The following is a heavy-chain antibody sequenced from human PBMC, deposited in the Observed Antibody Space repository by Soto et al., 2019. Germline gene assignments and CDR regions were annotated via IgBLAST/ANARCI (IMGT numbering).Heavy chain of an antibody. CDR1: GYTFTGYY. D-gene: IGHD1-26*01. CDR3: ARGQRGSPDAFDI. V-gene: IGHV1-2*04. Sequence: VKVSCKASGYTFTGYYMHWVRQAPGQGLEWMGWINPNSGGTNYAQKFQGWVTMTRDTSISTAYMELSRLRSDDTAVYYCARGQRGSPDAFDIWGQGTMVTVSS. J-gene: IGHJ3*02. CDR2: INPNSGGT.